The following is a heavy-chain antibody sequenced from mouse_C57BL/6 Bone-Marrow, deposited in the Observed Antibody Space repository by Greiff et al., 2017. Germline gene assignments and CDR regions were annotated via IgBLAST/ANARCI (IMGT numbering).Heavy chain of an antibody. D-gene: IGHD1-1*01. CDR1: GYTFTSYG. J-gene: IGHJ4*01. Sequence: QVQLQQSGAELARPGASVKLSCKASGYTFTSYGISWVKQRTGQGLEWIGEIYPRSGNTYYNEKFKGKATLTADKSSSTAYMELRSLTSEDSAVDFCARQRLRKRGYAMDYWGQGTSVTAAS. CDR3: ARQRLRKRGYAMDY. V-gene: IGHV1-81*01. CDR2: IYPRSGNT.